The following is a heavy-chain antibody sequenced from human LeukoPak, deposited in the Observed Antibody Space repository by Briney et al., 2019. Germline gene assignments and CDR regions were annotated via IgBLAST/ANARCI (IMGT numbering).Heavy chain of an antibody. CDR2: IYYSGST. CDR3: ARVAPDKPFFDY. CDR1: GGSISSGGYY. Sequence: SESLSLTCTVSGGSISSGGYYWSWIRQPPGKGLEWFGYIYYSGSTYYNPSFKRRVTISVDTSKNQFSLKLSSVTAADTAVYYCARVAPDKPFFDYWGQGTLVTVSS. J-gene: IGHJ4*02. V-gene: IGHV4-30-4*01.